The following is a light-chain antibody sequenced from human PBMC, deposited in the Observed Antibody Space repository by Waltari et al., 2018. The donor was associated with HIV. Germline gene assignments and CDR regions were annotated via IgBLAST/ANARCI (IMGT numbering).Light chain of an antibody. CDR2: EDS. CDR1: ALPKKY. Sequence: SYELTQPPSVSVSPGQTPRITCSGDALPKKYAYWYQQKSGQAPVLVIYEDSKRPSGIPERFSGSSSGTMATLTISGAQVEDEADYYCYSIDSSGNHRVFGGGTKLTVL. J-gene: IGLJ2*01. V-gene: IGLV3-10*01. CDR3: YSIDSSGNHRV.